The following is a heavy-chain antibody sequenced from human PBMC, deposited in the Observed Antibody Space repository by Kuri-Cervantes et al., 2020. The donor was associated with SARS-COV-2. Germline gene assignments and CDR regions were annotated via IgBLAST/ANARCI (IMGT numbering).Heavy chain of an antibody. J-gene: IGHJ4*02. CDR1: GGSFSGYY. Sequence: SETLSLTCAVYGGSFSGYYWSWIRQPPGKGLEWIGEINHSGSTNYNPSLKSRVTISVDTSKNQFSLKLSSVTAADTAVYYRAGWPVVPAANPKWGIDYWGQGTLVTVSS. V-gene: IGHV4-34*01. CDR3: AGWPVVPAANPKWGIDY. D-gene: IGHD2-2*01. CDR2: INHSGST.